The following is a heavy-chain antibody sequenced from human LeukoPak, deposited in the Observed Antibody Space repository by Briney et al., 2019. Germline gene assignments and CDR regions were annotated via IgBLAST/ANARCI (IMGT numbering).Heavy chain of an antibody. CDR2: VYSSGST. V-gene: IGHV4-4*07. CDR1: GGSISPYY. D-gene: IGHD3-10*01. Sequence: PSETLSLTCTVSGGSISPYYWNWIRQPAGKGLEWIGRVYSSGSTKYNPSLKSRVTISVDTSKNQFSLKLSSVTAADTAVYYCARHVNYYGSGSYCNCYYYGMDVWGQGTTVTVSS. CDR3: ARHVNYYGSGSYCNCYYYGMDV. J-gene: IGHJ6*02.